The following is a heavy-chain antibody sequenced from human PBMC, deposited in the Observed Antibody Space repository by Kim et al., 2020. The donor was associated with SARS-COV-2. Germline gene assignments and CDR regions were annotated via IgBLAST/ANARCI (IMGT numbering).Heavy chain of an antibody. CDR3: AKATGTAGDPDY. J-gene: IGHJ4*02. V-gene: IGHV3-30-3*02. CDR2: K. D-gene: IGHD1-7*01. Sequence: KYHADCVKGRFPISRDNSKNTLYLQMNSLRAEDTAVYYRAKATGTAGDPDYWGQGTLVTVSS.